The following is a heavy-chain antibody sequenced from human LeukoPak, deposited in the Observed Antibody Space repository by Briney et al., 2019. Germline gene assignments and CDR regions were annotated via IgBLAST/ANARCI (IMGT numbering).Heavy chain of an antibody. D-gene: IGHD3-10*01. Sequence: PGRSLRLSCAASGFTFSSYGMHWVRQAPGKGLEWVAVIWYDGSNKYYADSVKGRFTISRDNSKNTLYLQMNTLRAEDTAVYYCASRSGIDWFDPWGQGTLVTVSS. CDR2: IWYDGSNK. V-gene: IGHV3-33*01. J-gene: IGHJ5*02. CDR1: GFTFSSYG. CDR3: ASRSGIDWFDP.